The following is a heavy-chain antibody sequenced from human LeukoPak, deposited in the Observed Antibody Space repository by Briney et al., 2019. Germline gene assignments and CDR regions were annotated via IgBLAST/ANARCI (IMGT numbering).Heavy chain of an antibody. Sequence: SETLSLTCTVSGASVSSYYWNWLRQPPGKGLEWIAYIHYSGSTNYNPSLRSRVAMSVDTSKNQFSLRLRSVTATDTAVYYCAGNSASSSGNEPSWGQGTLVAVSS. V-gene: IGHV4-59*08. J-gene: IGHJ5*02. CDR2: IHYSGST. CDR1: GASVSSYY. D-gene: IGHD4-23*01. CDR3: AGNSASSSGNEPS.